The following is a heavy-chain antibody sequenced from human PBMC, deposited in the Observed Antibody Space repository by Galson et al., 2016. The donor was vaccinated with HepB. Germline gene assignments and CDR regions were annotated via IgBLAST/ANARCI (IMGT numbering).Heavy chain of an antibody. Sequence: SLRLSCAVSGFTINNNYMSWVRQAPGKGLEWVSLIYSGGRTDYADSVKGRFTNSRDNSKNTLYLQMNSLRAEDTAVYYCAAGNYVVVDWGQGTLVTVSS. J-gene: IGHJ4*02. V-gene: IGHV3-53*01. CDR3: AAGNYVVVD. CDR2: IYSGGRT. CDR1: GFTINNNY. D-gene: IGHD2-15*01.